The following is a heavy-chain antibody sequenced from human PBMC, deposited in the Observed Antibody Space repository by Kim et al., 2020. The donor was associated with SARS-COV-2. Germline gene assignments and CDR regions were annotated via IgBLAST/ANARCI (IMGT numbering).Heavy chain of an antibody. CDR1: GGSISGDY. CDR2: IYYSGST. CDR3: ARGGGDSYDN. J-gene: IGHJ4*03. D-gene: IGHD2-21*02. Sequence: SETLSLTCTVSGGSISGDYWSWIRQPPGKGLEWVGYIYYSGSTNYNPSLRSRVTISAYTSKIQFSLRLRSVTAANTAVFYCARGGGDSYDNWGHGTLVTV. V-gene: IGHV4-59*08.